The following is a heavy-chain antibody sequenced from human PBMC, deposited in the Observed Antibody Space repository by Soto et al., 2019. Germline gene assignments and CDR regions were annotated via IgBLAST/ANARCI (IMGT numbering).Heavy chain of an antibody. CDR1: GFTISDYA. CDR3: AKYTHTSRYSFFGMDV. CDR2: IRSNAYGVTT. Sequence: PGGSLRLSCTTSGFTISDYAISWFRQTPGKGLEWVGVIRSNAYGVTTDCAASVRGRFAISRDDSKSTAYLQMNSVTTEDTAVYCCAKYTHTSRYSFFGMDVWGHGTTVTVSS. D-gene: IGHD2-15*01. J-gene: IGHJ6*02. V-gene: IGHV3-49*03.